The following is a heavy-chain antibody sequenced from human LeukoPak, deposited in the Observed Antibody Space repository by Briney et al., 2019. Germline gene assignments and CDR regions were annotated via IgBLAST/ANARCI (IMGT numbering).Heavy chain of an antibody. Sequence: PSETLSLTCTVPGGSISSYYWSWIRQPAGKGLEWSGYIYYNGSTNYNPSLKSRVTISVDTSKNQFSLKLSSVTAADTAVYYCARGFYSGWEFSPFDYWGQGTLVTVSS. CDR3: ARGFYSGWEFSPFDY. J-gene: IGHJ4*02. CDR1: GGSISSYY. D-gene: IGHD6-19*01. CDR2: IYYNGST. V-gene: IGHV4-59*01.